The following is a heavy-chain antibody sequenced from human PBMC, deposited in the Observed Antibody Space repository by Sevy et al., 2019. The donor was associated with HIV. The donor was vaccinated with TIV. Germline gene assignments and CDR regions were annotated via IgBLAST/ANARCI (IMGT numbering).Heavy chain of an antibody. V-gene: IGHV3-74*01. J-gene: IGHJ4*02. CDR3: ATPRFDF. CDR2: MNTDGSST. CDR1: GFDFSSHW. Sequence: GSLRLSCEASGFDFSSHWMQWVRQAPGKGRVWVSRMNTDGSSTNYADSVKGRFIISRDNAKNTLYLEMNNLRDEDTALYYCATPRFDFWGPGTLVTVSS.